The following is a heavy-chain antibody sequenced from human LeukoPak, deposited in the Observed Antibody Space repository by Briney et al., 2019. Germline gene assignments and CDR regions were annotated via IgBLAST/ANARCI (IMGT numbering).Heavy chain of an antibody. Sequence: ASVKVSCKASGYTFTNYGVTWVRQAPGQGLEWMGWISAYNGNTNYAQKLQGRVTMTTDTSTSTAYIELRSLRSDDTAVYYCARGGAGFCSGGSRPPNWFDPWGQGTLVTVSS. CDR2: ISAYNGNT. CDR1: GYTFTNYG. V-gene: IGHV1-18*01. D-gene: IGHD2-15*01. J-gene: IGHJ5*02. CDR3: ARGGAGFCSGGSRPPNWFDP.